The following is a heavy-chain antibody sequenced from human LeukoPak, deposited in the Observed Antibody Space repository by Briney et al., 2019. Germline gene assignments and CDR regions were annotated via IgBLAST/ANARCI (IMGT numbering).Heavy chain of an antibody. CDR1: GGSISNYY. V-gene: IGHV4-59*01. D-gene: IGHD2-8*02. CDR3: ARGGGVFDY. J-gene: IGHJ4*02. CDR2: IYYSGTT. Sequence: SETLSLTCSVSGGSISNYYWSWIRQPPGKGLEWVGYIYYSGTTNYNPSLKSRVTISVDTSKGQFSLKLNSVTAADTAVYYCARGGGVFDYWGQGTLVTVSS.